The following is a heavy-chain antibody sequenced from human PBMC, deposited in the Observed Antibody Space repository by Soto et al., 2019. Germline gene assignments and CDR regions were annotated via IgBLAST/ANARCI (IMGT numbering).Heavy chain of an antibody. CDR3: ARVIAAAGTDYFDL. Sequence: PGGSLRLSCAASGFTVSSNYMSWVRQAPGKGLEWLSIIYSAGNTYYADSVKGRFTISRDNSQNTLCLQMNSLRADDTAVYYCARVIAAAGTDYFDLWGQGTLVTVSS. J-gene: IGHJ4*02. D-gene: IGHD6-13*01. CDR2: IYSAGNT. V-gene: IGHV3-53*01. CDR1: GFTVSSNY.